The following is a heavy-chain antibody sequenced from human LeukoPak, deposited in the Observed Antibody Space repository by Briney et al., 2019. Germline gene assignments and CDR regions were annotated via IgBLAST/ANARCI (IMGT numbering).Heavy chain of an antibody. V-gene: IGHV4-4*07. Sequence: SETLSLTCTVSGGSISSYYWSWIRQPAGKGLEWIGRIYTSGSTNYNPSLKSRVTMSVDTSKNQFSLKLSSVTAADTAVYYCARDHDSSGYYSGVAFDIWGQGTMVTVSS. D-gene: IGHD3-22*01. CDR2: IYTSGST. J-gene: IGHJ3*02. CDR3: ARDHDSSGYYSGVAFDI. CDR1: GGSISSYY.